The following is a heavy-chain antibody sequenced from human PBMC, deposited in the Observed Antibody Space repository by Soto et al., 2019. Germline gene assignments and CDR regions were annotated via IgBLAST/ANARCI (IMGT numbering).Heavy chain of an antibody. D-gene: IGHD2-21*02. CDR1: GFTFSDYY. CDR3: ARDEAYCGGDCYSAIGLFDY. Sequence: QVQLVESGGGLVKPGGSLRLSCAASGFTFSDYYMSWIRQAPGKGLEWVSYISSSGSTIYYADSVKGRFTISRDNAKNSLYLQMNSLSVEDTAVYYCARDEAYCGGDCYSAIGLFDYWGQGTLVTVAS. J-gene: IGHJ4*02. V-gene: IGHV3-11*01. CDR2: ISSSGSTI.